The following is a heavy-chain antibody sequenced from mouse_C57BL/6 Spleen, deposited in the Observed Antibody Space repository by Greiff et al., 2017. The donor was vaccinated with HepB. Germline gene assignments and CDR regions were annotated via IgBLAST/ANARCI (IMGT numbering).Heavy chain of an antibody. CDR2: INYDGSST. V-gene: IGHV5-16*01. Sequence: EVQRVESEGGLVQPGSSMKLSCTASGFTFSDYYMAWVRQVPEKGLEWVANINYDGSSTYYLDSLKSRFIISRDNAKNILYLQMSSLKSEDTATYYCARTTVFDYWGQGTTLTVSS. D-gene: IGHD1-1*01. CDR3: ARTTVFDY. J-gene: IGHJ2*01. CDR1: GFTFSDYY.